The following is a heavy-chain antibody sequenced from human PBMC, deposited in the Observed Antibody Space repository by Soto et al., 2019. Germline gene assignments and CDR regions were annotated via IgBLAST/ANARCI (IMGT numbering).Heavy chain of an antibody. CDR2: INPNSGGT. D-gene: IGHD2-15*01. J-gene: IGHJ5*02. Sequence: ASVKVSCKASGYTFTSYYMHWVRQAPGQGLEWMGWINPNSGGTNYAQKFQGRVTMTRDTSISTAYMELSRLRSDDTAVYYCARPCSGGSCYHDPWGQGTLVTVSS. V-gene: IGHV1-2*02. CDR1: GYTFTSYY. CDR3: ARPCSGGSCYHDP.